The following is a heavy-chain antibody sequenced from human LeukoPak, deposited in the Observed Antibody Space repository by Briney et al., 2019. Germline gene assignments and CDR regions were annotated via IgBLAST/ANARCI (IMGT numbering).Heavy chain of an antibody. D-gene: IGHD6-19*01. V-gene: IGHV4-34*01. CDR1: GGSFSGYY. Sequence: SETLSLTCAVYGGSFSGYYWSWIRQPPGKGLEWIGEINHSGSTNYNPSLKSRVTISVDTSKNQFSLKLSSLTAADTAVYYCARVRRYSSGWYVGYWGQGTLVTVSS. CDR2: INHSGST. J-gene: IGHJ4*02. CDR3: ARVRRYSSGWYVGY.